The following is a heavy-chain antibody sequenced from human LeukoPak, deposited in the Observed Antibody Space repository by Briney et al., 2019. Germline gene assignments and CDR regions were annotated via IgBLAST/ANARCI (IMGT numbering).Heavy chain of an antibody. CDR3: AKGQWLTRGSYYFDY. V-gene: IGHV3-30*18. CDR2: ISYDGSNK. J-gene: IGHJ4*02. Sequence: GGSLRLSCAASGFTFSSYGMHWVRQAPGKGLEWVAVISYDGSNKYYADSVKGRFTISRDNSKNTLYLQMNSLRAEDTAVYYCAKGQWLTRGSYYFDYWGQGTLVTVSS. D-gene: IGHD6-19*01. CDR1: GFTFSSYG.